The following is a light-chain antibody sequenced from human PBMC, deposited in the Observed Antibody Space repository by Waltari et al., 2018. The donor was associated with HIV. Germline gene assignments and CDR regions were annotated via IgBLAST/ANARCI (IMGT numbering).Light chain of an antibody. CDR1: NSNFGATY. CDR2: RNS. J-gene: IGLJ3*02. V-gene: IGLV1-47*01. CDR3: ATWDDSLSLWV. Sequence: QSVLTQPPSASGTPGQRVTISFSGSNSNFGATYVYWYQQFPGAAPKLLIYRNSQRPSGVPDRFSGSKSGTSASLAISGLRSDDEANYYCATWDDSLSLWVFGGGTKLTVL.